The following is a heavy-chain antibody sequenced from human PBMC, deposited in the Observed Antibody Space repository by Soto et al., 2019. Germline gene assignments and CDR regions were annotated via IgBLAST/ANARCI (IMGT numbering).Heavy chain of an antibody. CDR1: GYTLTELS. D-gene: IGHD6-13*01. CDR3: ATGYSSSWTAGYYFDY. J-gene: IGHJ4*02. V-gene: IGHV1-24*01. CDR2: LDPEDGET. Sequence: QVQLVQSGAEVKKPGASVKVSCKVSGYTLTELSMHWVRQAPGKGREWMGGLDPEDGETICAQKFQGRVTMTEDTSTDTAYMELSSLRSEDTAVYSCATGYSSSWTAGYYFDYWGQGTLVTVSS.